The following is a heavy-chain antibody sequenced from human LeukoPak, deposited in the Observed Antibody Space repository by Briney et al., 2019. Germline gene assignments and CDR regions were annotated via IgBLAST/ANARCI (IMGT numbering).Heavy chain of an antibody. V-gene: IGHV4-59*01. J-gene: IGHJ4*02. D-gene: IGHD6-13*01. Sequence: PSETLSLTCTVSGGSINSYYWSWIRQPPGRGLEWIGSIHYSGSTSYNPSLRSRVTISVDKSKNQFFLKLSSVTATDTAVYYCVRRVHSSSWSSYFDYWGQETLVTVSS. CDR2: IHYSGST. CDR3: VRRVHSSSWSSYFDY. CDR1: GGSINSYY.